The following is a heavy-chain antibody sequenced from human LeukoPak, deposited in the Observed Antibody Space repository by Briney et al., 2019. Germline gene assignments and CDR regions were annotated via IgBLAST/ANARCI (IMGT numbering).Heavy chain of an antibody. CDR3: AKSYFDYSTYYSYYFNL. CDR2: VYTSGST. J-gene: IGHJ4*02. CDR1: GGAISGGY. V-gene: IGHV4-4*09. D-gene: IGHD4-11*01. Sequence: SETLSLTCTVSGGAISGGYWGWIRQPPGRGVEWIGYVYTSGSTNYNPSLKSRVTISVDTSKSQFALKLSSVTAADTAVYYCAKSYFDYSTYYSYYFNLWGQGALVTVSS.